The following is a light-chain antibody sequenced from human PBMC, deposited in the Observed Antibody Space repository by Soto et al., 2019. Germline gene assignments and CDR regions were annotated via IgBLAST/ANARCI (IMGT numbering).Light chain of an antibody. V-gene: IGKV3-15*01. J-gene: IGKJ4*01. CDR3: QQYDKWPLT. CDR2: DAS. Sequence: EIVLTQSPATLSVSPGERATLSCRASQSVSNNLACYLQKPGQAPRLLIYDASTRATGIQARFSGSGSGTEFTLAISGLQSEDFAVYYCQQYDKWPLTFGGGTKVEIK. CDR1: QSVSNN.